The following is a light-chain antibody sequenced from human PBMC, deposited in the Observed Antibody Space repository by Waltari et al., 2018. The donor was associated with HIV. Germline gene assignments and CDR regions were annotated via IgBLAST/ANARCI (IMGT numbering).Light chain of an antibody. CDR2: GNN. CDR1: SSTIRAGYD. CDR3: QSYDSSLSGWV. J-gene: IGLJ3*02. V-gene: IGLV1-40*01. Sequence: QSVLTQPPSVFDAPGHRLTISCTGTSSTIRAGYDVPSCQQPPGTAPKHLTHGNNKLPSWVPDRCSGSKSATSASLAITGLQAEDEADYYCQSYDSSLSGWVFGGGTKLTVL.